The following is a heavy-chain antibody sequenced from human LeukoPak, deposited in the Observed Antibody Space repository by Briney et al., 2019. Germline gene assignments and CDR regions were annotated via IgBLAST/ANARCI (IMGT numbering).Heavy chain of an antibody. CDR1: GFTFSSYW. J-gene: IGHJ5*02. Sequence: PGGSLRLSCAASGFTFSSYWMSWIRQPPGKGLEWIGEINHSGSTNYNPSLKSRVTISVDTSKNQFSLKLSSVTAADTAVYYCARGRRITMIVVVKGQERFDPWGQGTLVTVSS. CDR2: INHSGST. V-gene: IGHV4-34*01. CDR3: ARGRRITMIVVVKGQERFDP. D-gene: IGHD3-22*01.